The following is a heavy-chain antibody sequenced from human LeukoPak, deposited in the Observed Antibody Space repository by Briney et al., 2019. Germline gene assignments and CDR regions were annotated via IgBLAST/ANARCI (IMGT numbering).Heavy chain of an antibody. D-gene: IGHD3-22*01. Sequence: GGSLRLSCAASGFTVSNYHINWVRQAPGGGLEWVAAIIHTGVETYYADSVKGRFTLSRDNSENMVHLQMNSLRVDDTAVYYCVRDPFDSSGHDQGAYWGQGALVTVSS. CDR1: GFTVSNYH. CDR3: VRDPFDSSGHDQGAY. V-gene: IGHV3-23*01. J-gene: IGHJ4*02. CDR2: IIHTGVET.